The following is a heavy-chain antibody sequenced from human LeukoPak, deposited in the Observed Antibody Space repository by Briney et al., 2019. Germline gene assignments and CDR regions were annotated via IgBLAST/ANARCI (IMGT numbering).Heavy chain of an antibody. J-gene: IGHJ4*02. V-gene: IGHV1-18*01. CDR2: ISAYNGNT. D-gene: IGHD3-3*01. CDR3: ARVRWSGYYPYYFDY. Sequence: ASVKVSCKASGYTFTSYGITWVRQAPGQGLEWMGWISAYNGNTNYAQKLQGRVTMTTDTSTSTAYMELRSLRSDDTAVYYCARVRWSGYYPYYFDYWGQGTLVTVSS. CDR1: GYTFTSYG.